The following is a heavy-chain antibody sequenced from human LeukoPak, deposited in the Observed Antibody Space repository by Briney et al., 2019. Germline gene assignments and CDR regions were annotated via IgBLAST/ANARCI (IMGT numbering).Heavy chain of an antibody. CDR2: IIPIFGTA. D-gene: IGHD2-2*02. CDR1: GGTFSSYA. CDR3: AREGLGYCSSTSCYTGYFDY. Sequence: GSSVKVSCKASGGTFSSYAISWVRQAPGQGLEWMGGIIPIFGTANYAQKFQGRVTITTDESTSTAYMELSSLRSEDTAVYYCAREGLGYCSSTSCYTGYFDYWGQGTLVTVSS. J-gene: IGHJ4*02. V-gene: IGHV1-69*05.